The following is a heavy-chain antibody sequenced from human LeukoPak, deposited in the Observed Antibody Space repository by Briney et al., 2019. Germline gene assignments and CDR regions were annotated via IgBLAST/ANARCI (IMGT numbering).Heavy chain of an antibody. CDR2: IYTSGST. CDR1: GGSISSYY. V-gene: IGHV4-4*07. Sequence: SETLSLTCTVSGGSISSYYWSWIRQPAGKGLEWIGRIYTSGSTNYNPSLESRVTISVDKSKNQFSLKLSSVTAADTAVYYCARALIYGSGSKEYYYYYMDVWGKGTTVTVSS. CDR3: ARALIYGSGSKEYYYYYMDV. D-gene: IGHD3-10*01. J-gene: IGHJ6*03.